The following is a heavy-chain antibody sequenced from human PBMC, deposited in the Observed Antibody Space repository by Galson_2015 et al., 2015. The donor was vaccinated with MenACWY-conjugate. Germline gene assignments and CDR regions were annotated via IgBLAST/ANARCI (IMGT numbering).Heavy chain of an antibody. V-gene: IGHV3-74*01. Sequence: SLRLSCAASGFTFSSFWMHWVHQAPGKGLVWVSRMNSDGSSTSYADSVKGRFTISRDNAKNTLYLQMNSLRAEDTAVYYCARGLSVAAAVSPFAYWGQGTLVTVSS. CDR2: MNSDGSST. CDR1: GFTFSSFW. D-gene: IGHD6-13*01. J-gene: IGHJ4*02. CDR3: ARGLSVAAAVSPFAY.